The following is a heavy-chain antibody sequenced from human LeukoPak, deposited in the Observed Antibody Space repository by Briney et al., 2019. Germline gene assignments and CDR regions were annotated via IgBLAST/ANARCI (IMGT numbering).Heavy chain of an antibody. J-gene: IGHJ4*02. CDR2: ISYDGSNK. Sequence: GGSLRLSCAASGFTFSSYAMHWVRQAPGKGLEWVAVISYDGSNKYYADSVKGRFTISRDNSKNTLYLQMNSLRAEDTAVYYCARDRYYYDSSGSGGYWGQGTLVTVSS. CDR1: GFTFSSYA. V-gene: IGHV3-30-3*01. CDR3: ARDRYYYDSSGSGGY. D-gene: IGHD3-22*01.